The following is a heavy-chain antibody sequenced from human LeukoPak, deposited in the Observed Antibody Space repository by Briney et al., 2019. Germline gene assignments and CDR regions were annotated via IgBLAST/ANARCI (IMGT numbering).Heavy chain of an antibody. Sequence: SVKVSCKASGYTFTSYGISWVRQAPGQGLEWMGGIIPIFGTANYAQKFQGRVTITADESTSTAYMELSSLRSEDTAVYYCARERGGGSGSSHYYYYYGMDVWGKGTTVTVSS. CDR3: ARERGGGSGSSHYYYYYGMDV. CDR1: GYTFTSYG. D-gene: IGHD3-10*01. V-gene: IGHV1-69*13. J-gene: IGHJ6*04. CDR2: IIPIFGTA.